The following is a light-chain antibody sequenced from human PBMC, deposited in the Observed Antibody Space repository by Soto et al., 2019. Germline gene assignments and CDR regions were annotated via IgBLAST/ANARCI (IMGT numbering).Light chain of an antibody. V-gene: IGKV3-15*01. CDR3: QQYNNWPPVT. J-gene: IGKJ3*01. Sequence: EIVMTQSPATLSVSPGDRATLSCRASQSVGSNLAWYQQKPGQAPRLLIYGASTRATEIPARFSGSGSGTEFTLTISSLQSEDFAVYFCQQYNNWPPVTFGPGTKVD. CDR2: GAS. CDR1: QSVGSN.